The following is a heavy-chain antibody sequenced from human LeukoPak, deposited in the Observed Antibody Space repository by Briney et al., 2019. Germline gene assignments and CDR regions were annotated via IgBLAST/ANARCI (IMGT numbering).Heavy chain of an antibody. CDR2: IYYSGST. V-gene: IGHV4-39*07. CDR1: GGSISSSSYY. D-gene: IGHD5-18*01. Sequence: SSETLSLTCTVSGGSISSSSYYWGWIRQPPGKGLEWIGSIYYSGSTYYNPSLKSRVTISVDTSKNQFSLKLSSVTAADTAVYYCARDGNTGQDYWGQGTLVTVSS. J-gene: IGHJ4*02. CDR3: ARDGNTGQDY.